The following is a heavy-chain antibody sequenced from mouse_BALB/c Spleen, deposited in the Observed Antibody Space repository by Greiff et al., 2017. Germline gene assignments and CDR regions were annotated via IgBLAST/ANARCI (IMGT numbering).Heavy chain of an antibody. Sequence: EVQLQESGPGLVKPSQSLSLTCTVTGYSITSDYAWNWIRQFPGNKLEWMGYISYSGSTSYNPSLKSRISITRDTSKNQFFLQLNSVTTEDTATYYCARGLRPLFDYWGQGTTLTVSS. V-gene: IGHV3-2*02. J-gene: IGHJ2*01. CDR2: ISYSGST. CDR3: ARGLRPLFDY. CDR1: GYSITSDYA.